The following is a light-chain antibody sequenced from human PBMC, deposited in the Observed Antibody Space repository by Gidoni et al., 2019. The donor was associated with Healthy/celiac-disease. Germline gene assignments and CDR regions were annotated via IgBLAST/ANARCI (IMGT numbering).Light chain of an antibody. J-gene: IGKJ1*01. Sequence: DIQMTQSPSSLSASVGDRVTITCRASQRISSYLNWYQQKPGKAPKLLIYAASSLQSGVPSRFSGSGSGTDFTLTISSLQPEDVATYYWQQGYSTPPTFGQGTKVEIK. CDR2: AAS. CDR3: QQGYSTPPT. V-gene: IGKV1-39*01. CDR1: QRISSY.